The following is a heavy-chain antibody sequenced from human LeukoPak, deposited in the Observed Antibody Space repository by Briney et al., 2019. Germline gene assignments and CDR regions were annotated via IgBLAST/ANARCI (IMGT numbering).Heavy chain of an antibody. CDR3: ARQPQKASYCSGGSCYYNWFDP. J-gene: IGHJ5*02. CDR2: IYPGDSDT. D-gene: IGHD2-15*01. Sequence: GESLKISCQGSGYSFSTYWIGWVRQMPGKGLEWMGIIYPGDSDTRYSPSFQGQVTISADKSISTAYLQWSSLKASDTAMYYCARQPQKASYCSGGSCYYNWFDPWGQGTLVTVSS. V-gene: IGHV5-51*01. CDR1: GYSFSTYW.